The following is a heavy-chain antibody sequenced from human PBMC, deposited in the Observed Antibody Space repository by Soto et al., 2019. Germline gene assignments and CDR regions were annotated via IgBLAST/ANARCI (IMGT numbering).Heavy chain of an antibody. V-gene: IGHV3-33*01. J-gene: IGHJ4*02. CDR2: IWSDGSKT. CDR3: AREGSCSGGRCSPFDY. Sequence: QVQLVESGGGVVQPGRSLRLSCAASGFTFSRCGMHWVRQVPGKGLEWVAVIWSDGSKTYYADSVKGRFTISRDNSKNTLYLEMNSLRAEATAVYFCAREGSCSGGRCSPFDYWGQGTLVTVSS. CDR1: GFTFSRCG. D-gene: IGHD2-15*01.